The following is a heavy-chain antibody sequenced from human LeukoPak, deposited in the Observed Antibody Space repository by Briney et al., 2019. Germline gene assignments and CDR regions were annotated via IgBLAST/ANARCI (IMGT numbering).Heavy chain of an antibody. J-gene: IGHJ5*02. D-gene: IGHD4-23*01. V-gene: IGHV3-74*01. CDR1: GFAVSNYW. CDR3: ARDVGPYGGSAGGS. CDR2: VATDETGP. Sequence: VGALRLSCAASGFAVSNYWMHWFRQGPRKGLVWVSRVATDETGPSYADSVRGRFTISRDNAKNTLYLHMNSLSAEDTAVYYCARDVGPYGGSAGGSWGQGTLVTVSS.